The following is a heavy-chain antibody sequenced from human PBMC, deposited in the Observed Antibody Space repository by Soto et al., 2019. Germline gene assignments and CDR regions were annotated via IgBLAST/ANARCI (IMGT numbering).Heavy chain of an antibody. Sequence: PSETLSLTCTVSGGSISSSSYYWGWIRQPPGKGLEWIGSIYYSGSTYYNPSLKSRVTISVDTSKNQFSLKLSSVTAADTAVYYCARGGWGVVVVTAAIRGRPYNWFDPWGQGTLVTVSS. D-gene: IGHD2-2*01. CDR3: ARGGWGVVVVTAAIRGRPYNWFDP. J-gene: IGHJ5*02. CDR2: IYYSGST. V-gene: IGHV4-39*01. CDR1: GGSISSSSYY.